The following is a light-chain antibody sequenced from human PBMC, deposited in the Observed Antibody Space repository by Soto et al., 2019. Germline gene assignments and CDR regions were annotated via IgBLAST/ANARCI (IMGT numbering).Light chain of an antibody. CDR1: SSNIGSNT. CDR3: AAWDGSPNVHVV. V-gene: IGLV1-44*01. Sequence: QSVLSQPPSASGTPGQTVTISCSGSSSNIGSNTVNWYQPFPGTAPKLLIYSDDQRPSGCPDRFSGSKSGTSASLAISGLQSADEADYYCAAWDGSPNVHVVFGGGTKLTVL. CDR2: SDD. J-gene: IGLJ2*01.